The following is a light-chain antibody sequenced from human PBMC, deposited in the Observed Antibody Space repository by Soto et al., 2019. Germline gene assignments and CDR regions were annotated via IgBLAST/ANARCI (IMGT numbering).Light chain of an antibody. Sequence: QSAMTQPPSVSAAPGQKVTISCSGSSSNIGGNSVSWYQQLPGTAPKLLIYDDDKRPSGIPDRFSGSKSGTSATLGITGFQTGDEADYYCGSWDSSLSAYVFGTGTKLPS. V-gene: IGLV1-51*01. CDR3: GSWDSSLSAYV. CDR2: DDD. CDR1: SSNIGGNS. J-gene: IGLJ1*01.